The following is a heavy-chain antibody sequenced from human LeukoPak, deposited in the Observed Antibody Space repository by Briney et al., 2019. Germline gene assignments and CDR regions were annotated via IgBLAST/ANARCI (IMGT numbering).Heavy chain of an antibody. CDR3: ARYLNWNQIDY. J-gene: IGHJ4*02. D-gene: IGHD1-20*01. V-gene: IGHV3-74*01. CDR1: GFTFNAHW. CDR2: INTDGSST. Sequence: PGGSLRLSCAASGFTFNAHWMHWVRQTPEKGLVWVSRINTDGSSTNYADFVKGRLTISTDNAKDTLYLQINSLRAEDTAVYYCARYLNWNQIDYWGQGSLVTVSS.